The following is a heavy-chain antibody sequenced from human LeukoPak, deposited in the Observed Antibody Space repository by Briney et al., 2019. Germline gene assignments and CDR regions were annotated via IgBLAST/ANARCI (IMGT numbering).Heavy chain of an antibody. V-gene: IGHV4-4*02. D-gene: IGHD5-18*01. J-gene: IGHJ4*02. CDR3: ARSSGYSYGYRYYGYFDY. CDR1: GGSISSSNW. Sequence: SETLSLTCAVSGGSISSSNWWSWVRQPPGKGLEWIGEIYHSGSTNYNPSLKSRVTISVDKSKNQFSLKLSSVTAADTAVYYCARSSGYSYGYRYYGYFDYWGQGTLVTVSS. CDR2: IYHSGST.